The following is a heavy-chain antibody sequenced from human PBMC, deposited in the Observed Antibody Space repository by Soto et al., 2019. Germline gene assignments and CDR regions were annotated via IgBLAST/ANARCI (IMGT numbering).Heavy chain of an antibody. V-gene: IGHV4-59*08. CDR1: GGSVSPDY. CDR2: IYYSGST. D-gene: IGHD6-13*01. Sequence: SETLSLTCTVSGGSVSPDYWSWIRQPPGKGLEWIGYIYYSGSTKYNPSLKSRVTISVDTSKNQFSLKLTSVTAADTAVYYCARHRIAAAALDYWGQGTLVTVSS. CDR3: ARHRIAAAALDY. J-gene: IGHJ4*02.